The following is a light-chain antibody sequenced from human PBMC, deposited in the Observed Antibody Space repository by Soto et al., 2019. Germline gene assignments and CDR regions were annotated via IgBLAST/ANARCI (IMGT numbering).Light chain of an antibody. Sequence: QSALTQPASVSGSPGQSITISCTGTSSDVGGYNYVSWYQQHPGKAPKLMIYDVSNRPSGVSNRFSGSKSGNTASLTISGLQAEDDADYYCSSYTSSSTLDDVFGTGTKLTVL. CDR1: SSDVGGYNY. V-gene: IGLV2-14*01. J-gene: IGLJ1*01. CDR2: DVS. CDR3: SSYTSSSTLDDV.